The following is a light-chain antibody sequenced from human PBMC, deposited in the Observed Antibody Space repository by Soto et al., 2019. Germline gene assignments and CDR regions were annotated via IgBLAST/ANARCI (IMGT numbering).Light chain of an antibody. Sequence: EFVLTQSPDTLSVSPGDRATLSCRASQSVGRDYLAWYQQKPGQAPRLLIHGASNRATGIPDRFSGSGSGTDFPLSISRLEPEDFAVYYCQQYAKSPITFGQGTRLEIK. V-gene: IGKV3-20*01. CDR2: GAS. CDR1: QSVGRDY. J-gene: IGKJ5*01. CDR3: QQYAKSPIT.